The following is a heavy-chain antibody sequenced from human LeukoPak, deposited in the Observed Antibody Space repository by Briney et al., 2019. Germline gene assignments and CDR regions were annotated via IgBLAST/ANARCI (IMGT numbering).Heavy chain of an antibody. J-gene: IGHJ4*02. CDR3: ARAIGSSWYGGVFDY. V-gene: IGHV4-39*07. Sequence: SETLSLTCTVSGGSISSSSYYWGWIRQPPGKGLEWIGSIYYSGSTYYNPSLRSRVTISVDTSKNQFSLKLSSVTAADTAVYYCARAIGSSWYGGVFDYWGQGTLVTVSS. D-gene: IGHD6-13*01. CDR2: IYYSGST. CDR1: GGSISSSSYY.